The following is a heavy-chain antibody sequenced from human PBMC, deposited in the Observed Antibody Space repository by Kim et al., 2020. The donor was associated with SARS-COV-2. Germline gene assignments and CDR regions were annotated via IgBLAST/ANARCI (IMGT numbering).Heavy chain of an antibody. CDR1: GLSFSDSY. D-gene: IGHD5-12*01. J-gene: IGHJ4*02. CDR3: ARSGNGYNAFGI. V-gene: IGHV3-11*01. CDR2: ISTRGESI. Sequence: WGSLSLSCAASGLSFSDSYMNWVRQAPGKGLEWLSFISTRGESIFYADSVEGRFTLSRDNAKHSLYLQMNYLRDEDTAVYYCARSGNGYNAFGIWGQG.